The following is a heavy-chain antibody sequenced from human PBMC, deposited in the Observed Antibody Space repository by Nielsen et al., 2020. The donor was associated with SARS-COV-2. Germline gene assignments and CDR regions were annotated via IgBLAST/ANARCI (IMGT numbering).Heavy chain of an antibody. V-gene: IGHV3-30*18. D-gene: IGHD1-26*01. CDR1: GFTFSSYG. Sequence: GESPKISCAASGFTFSSYGMHWVRQAPGKGLEWVAVISYDGSNKYYADSVKGRFTISRDNSKNTLYLQMNSLRAEDTAVYYCANGGSGSYYGAFDIWGQGTMVTVSS. J-gene: IGHJ3*02. CDR3: ANGGSGSYYGAFDI. CDR2: ISYDGSNK.